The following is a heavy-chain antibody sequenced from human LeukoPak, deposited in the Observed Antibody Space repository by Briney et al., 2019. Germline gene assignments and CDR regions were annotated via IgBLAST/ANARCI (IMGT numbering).Heavy chain of an antibody. CDR2: ISYDGSNK. V-gene: IGHV3-33*05. J-gene: IGHJ5*02. Sequence: GGSLRLSCAASGFTFSSYGMHWVRQAPGKGLEWVTGISYDGSNKHYSDSVKGRLTISRDNSKNTLDLQMNSLTAEDTAVYYCARWNSNWFDPWGQGTLVTVSS. CDR1: GFTFSSYG. D-gene: IGHD1-7*01. CDR3: ARWNSNWFDP.